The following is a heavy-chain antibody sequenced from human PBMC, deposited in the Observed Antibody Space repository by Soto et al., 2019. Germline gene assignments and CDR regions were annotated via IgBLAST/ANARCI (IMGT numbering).Heavy chain of an antibody. D-gene: IGHD6-6*01. CDR1: GFTFSSYW. Sequence: GGSLRLSCAASGFTFSSYWMHWVRQAPGKGLVWVSRINSDGSSTSYADSVKVRFTISRENAKNTLYLQMNSLRAEDTAVYYCARGSPPVGVYYFDYWGQGTLVTVSS. CDR3: ARGSPPVGVYYFDY. J-gene: IGHJ4*02. V-gene: IGHV3-74*01. CDR2: INSDGSST.